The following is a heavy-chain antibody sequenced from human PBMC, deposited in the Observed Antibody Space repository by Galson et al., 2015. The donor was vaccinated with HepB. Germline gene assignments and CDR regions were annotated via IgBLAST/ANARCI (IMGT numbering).Heavy chain of an antibody. D-gene: IGHD2-2*01. CDR1: GFTFSSYW. V-gene: IGHV3-74*01. Sequence: SLRLSCAASGFTFSSYWMHWVRQAPGKGLVWVSRINSDGSSTSYADSVKGRFTISRDNAKNTLYLQMNSLRAEDTAVYYCARVKIDRVPAAMFTIWYYYYYMDVWGKGTTVTVSS. J-gene: IGHJ6*03. CDR2: INSDGSST. CDR3: ARVKIDRVPAAMFTIWYYYYYMDV.